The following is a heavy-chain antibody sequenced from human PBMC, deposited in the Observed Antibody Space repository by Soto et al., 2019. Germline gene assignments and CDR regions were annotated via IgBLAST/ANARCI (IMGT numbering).Heavy chain of an antibody. CDR2: IKQDGSEI. CDR1: EFTFSWYW. Sequence: GSLRLSCAAAEFTFSWYWMSWVRQAPGKGLGWVGNIKQDGSEIYYVDSVKGRFTISRVNAKNSFYLQMNSLRAEDTAVYFCARGAPYYYNSSGFDAFDIWGQGTMVTVSS. CDR3: ARGAPYYYNSSGFDAFDI. D-gene: IGHD3-22*01. J-gene: IGHJ3*02. V-gene: IGHV3-7*01.